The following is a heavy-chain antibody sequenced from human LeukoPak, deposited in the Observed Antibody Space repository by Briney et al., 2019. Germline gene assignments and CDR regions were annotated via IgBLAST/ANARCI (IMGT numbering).Heavy chain of an antibody. CDR1: GFSFSDHY. Sequence: GGSLRLSCAASGFSFSDHYMDWVRQAPGKGLEWVGRTRNKAHSYTTEYAASVKGRFTISRDDSKNSLYLQMNSLKTEDTAVYYCARDQYCSGGTCPYGMDVWGHGTTVTVSS. CDR2: TRNKAHSYTT. CDR3: ARDQYCSGGTCPYGMDV. V-gene: IGHV3-72*01. D-gene: IGHD2-15*01. J-gene: IGHJ6*02.